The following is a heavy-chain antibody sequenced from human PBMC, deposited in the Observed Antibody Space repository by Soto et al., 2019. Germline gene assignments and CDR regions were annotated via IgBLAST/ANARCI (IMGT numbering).Heavy chain of an antibody. V-gene: IGHV1-69*06. D-gene: IGHD3-10*01. CDR3: ALWSTIRRRSAYYYYGMDV. CDR1: GGTFSSYA. Sequence: SVKVSCKASGGTFSSYAISWVRQAPGQGLEWMGGIIPIFGTANYAQKFQGRVTITADKSTSAAYMELSSLRSEDTAVYYCALWSTIRRRSAYYYYGMDVWGQGTTVTVSS. CDR2: IIPIFGTA. J-gene: IGHJ6*02.